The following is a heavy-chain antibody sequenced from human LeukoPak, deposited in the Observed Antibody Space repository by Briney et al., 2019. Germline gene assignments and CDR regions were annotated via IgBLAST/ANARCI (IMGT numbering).Heavy chain of an antibody. Sequence: GRSLRLSCAASGFTFDDYAMHWVRQAPGKGLEWVSGISWNRGSIGYADSVKGRFTISRDNAKNSLYLQINSLRAEDMALYYCAKMGGGNSEAFDIWGQGTMVTVSS. D-gene: IGHD4-23*01. V-gene: IGHV3-9*03. CDR2: ISWNRGSI. CDR3: AKMGGGNSEAFDI. J-gene: IGHJ3*02. CDR1: GFTFDDYA.